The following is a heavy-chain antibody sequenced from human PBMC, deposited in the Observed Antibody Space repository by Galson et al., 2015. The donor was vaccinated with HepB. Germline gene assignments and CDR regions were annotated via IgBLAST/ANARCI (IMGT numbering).Heavy chain of an antibody. CDR1: GFTFSSYA. CDR3: AREPLGGIAAAGTDY. D-gene: IGHD6-13*01. CDR2: ISGSGSST. Sequence: SLRLSCAASGFTFSSYAMSWVRQAPGKGLEWVSAISGSGSSTFYADSVKGRFTISRDNSKNTMYLQMNSLRAEDTAVYYCAREPLGGIAAAGTDYWGQGTLVTVSS. J-gene: IGHJ4*02. V-gene: IGHV3-23*01.